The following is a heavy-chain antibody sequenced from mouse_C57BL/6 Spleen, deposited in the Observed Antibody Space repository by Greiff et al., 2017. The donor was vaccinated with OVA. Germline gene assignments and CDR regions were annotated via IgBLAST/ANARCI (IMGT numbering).Heavy chain of an antibody. Sequence: QVQLQQPGAELVMPGASVKLSCKASGYTFPSYWMHWVKQRPGQGLEWIGEIDPSDSYTNYNQKFKGKSTLTVDKSSSTAYMQLSSLTSEDSAVYYCARRGYDYEDAYWGQGTLVTVSA. D-gene: IGHD2-4*01. CDR3: ARRGYDYEDAY. J-gene: IGHJ3*01. CDR1: GYTFPSYW. V-gene: IGHV1-69*01. CDR2: IDPSDSYT.